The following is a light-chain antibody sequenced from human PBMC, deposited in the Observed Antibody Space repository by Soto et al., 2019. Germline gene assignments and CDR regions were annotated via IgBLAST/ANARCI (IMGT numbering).Light chain of an antibody. CDR3: QTWGTGIQV. Sequence: QLVLTQSPSASASLGASVKLTCTLSSGHSSYAIAWHQQQPETGPRYLMKVNSDGSHTKGDGIPDRFSGSTSGAERYLTISSLQSEDEADYYCQTWGTGIQVFGGGTKLTVL. V-gene: IGLV4-69*01. CDR1: SGHSSYA. J-gene: IGLJ2*01. CDR2: VNSDGSH.